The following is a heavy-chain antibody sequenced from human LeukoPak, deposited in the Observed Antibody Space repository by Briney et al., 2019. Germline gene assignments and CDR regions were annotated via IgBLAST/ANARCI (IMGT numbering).Heavy chain of an antibody. D-gene: IGHD5-24*01. CDR1: GYTFSDYY. J-gene: IGHJ4*02. CDR3: ARDPRDGYNCPFDY. Sequence: ASVKVSCKASGYTFSDYYMHWVRQAPGQGLEWMGWINPNNGDTNYAQKFQGRVTMTRDTSITTAYMELTSLKSDDTAAYYCARDPRDGYNCPFDYWGQGTLVTVSS. V-gene: IGHV1-2*02. CDR2: INPNNGDT.